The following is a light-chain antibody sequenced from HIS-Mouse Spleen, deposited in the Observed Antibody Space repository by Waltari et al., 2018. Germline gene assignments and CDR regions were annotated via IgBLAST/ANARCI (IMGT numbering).Light chain of an antibody. CDR1: QSVSRY. V-gene: IGKV3-11*01. J-gene: IGKJ4*01. CDR3: QQRSNWPLT. CDR2: DAS. Sequence: EIVLTQSPATLSLSPGERATLSCRPSQSVSRYLAWYQPKPGQAPRLLIYDASNRATGIPARFSGSGSGTDFTLTISSLEPEDFAVYYCQQRSNWPLTFGGGTKVEIK.